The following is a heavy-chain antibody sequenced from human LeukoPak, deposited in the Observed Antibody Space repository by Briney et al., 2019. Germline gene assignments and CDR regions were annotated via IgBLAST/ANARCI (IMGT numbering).Heavy chain of an antibody. CDR3: ARSKDILTGYCFDY. V-gene: IGHV4-4*02. D-gene: IGHD3-9*01. J-gene: IGHJ4*02. Sequence: SETLSLTCAVSGGSISSSNWWSWVRQPPGKGLEWIGEIYHSGRTNYTPSLKSRVTISVDKSKNQLSLKLSSVTAADTAVYYCARSKDILTGYCFDYWGQGTLVTVSS. CDR1: GGSISSSNW. CDR2: IYHSGRT.